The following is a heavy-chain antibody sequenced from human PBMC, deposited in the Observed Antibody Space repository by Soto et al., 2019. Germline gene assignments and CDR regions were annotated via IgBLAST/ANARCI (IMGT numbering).Heavy chain of an antibody. J-gene: IGHJ6*02. Sequence: GGSLRLSCAASGFTFSSYGMHWVRQAPGKGLEWVAVIWYDGSNKYYADSVKGRFTISRDNSKNTLYLQMNSLRAEDTAVYYCARKMKGLYYYYGMDVWGQGTTVTVSS. CDR1: GFTFSSYG. CDR2: IWYDGSNK. CDR3: ARKMKGLYYYYGMDV. V-gene: IGHV3-33*01.